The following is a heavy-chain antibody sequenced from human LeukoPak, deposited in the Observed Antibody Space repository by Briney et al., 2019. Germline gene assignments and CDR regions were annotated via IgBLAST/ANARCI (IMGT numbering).Heavy chain of an antibody. CDR2: FDPEDGET. V-gene: IGHV1-24*01. J-gene: IGHJ2*01. D-gene: IGHD5-18*01. Sequence: ASVKVSCKVSGYILTELSMHWVRQAPGKGLEWMGGFDPEDGETIYAQKFQGRVTMTEDTSTDTAYMELSSLRSEDTAVYYCAREGNTAMETYWYFDLWGRGTLVTVSS. CDR3: AREGNTAMETYWYFDL. CDR1: GYILTELS.